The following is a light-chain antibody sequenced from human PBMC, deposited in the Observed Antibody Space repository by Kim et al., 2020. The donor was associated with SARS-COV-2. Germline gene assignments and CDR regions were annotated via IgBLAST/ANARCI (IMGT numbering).Light chain of an antibody. CDR2: QDS. V-gene: IGLV3-1*01. J-gene: IGLJ2*01. CDR3: QAWDRSTVV. CDR1: KLGDKY. Sequence: SYELTQPPSVSVSPGQTASITCSGDKLGDKYACWYQQKPGQSTVLVIYQDSKRPSGIPERFSGSNSGNTATLTISGTQAMVEADYYCQAWDRSTVVFGGGTQLTVL.